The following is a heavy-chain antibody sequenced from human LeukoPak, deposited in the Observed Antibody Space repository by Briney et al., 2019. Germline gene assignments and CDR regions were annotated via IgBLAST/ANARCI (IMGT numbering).Heavy chain of an antibody. V-gene: IGHV4-34*01. CDR3: ARGVRSSYYYFDY. CDR1: GVSFSGYY. D-gene: IGHD6-6*01. J-gene: IGHJ4*02. Sequence: PSETLSLTCAVYGVSFSGYYWSWIRQPPGKGLEWIGEINHSGSTNYNPSLKSRVTISVDTSKNQFSLKLSSVTAADTAVYYCARGVRSSYYYFDYWGQGTLVTVSS. CDR2: INHSGST.